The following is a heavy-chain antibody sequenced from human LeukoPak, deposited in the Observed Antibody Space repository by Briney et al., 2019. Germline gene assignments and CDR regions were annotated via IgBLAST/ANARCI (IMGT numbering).Heavy chain of an antibody. D-gene: IGHD6-19*01. CDR2: IRYDGSNK. CDR1: GFTFSSYG. V-gene: IGHV3-30*02. J-gene: IGHJ1*01. CDR3: ARTSFRSSSGLEYFQH. Sequence: PGGSLRLSCAASGFTFSSYGMHWVRQAPGKGLEWVAFIRYDGSNKYYADSVKGRFTISRDNSKNTLYLQMNSLRAEDTAVYYCARTSFRSSSGLEYFQHWGQGTLVTVSS.